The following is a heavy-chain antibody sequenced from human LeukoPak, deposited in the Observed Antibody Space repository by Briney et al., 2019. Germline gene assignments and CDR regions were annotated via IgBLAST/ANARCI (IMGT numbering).Heavy chain of an antibody. J-gene: IGHJ4*02. D-gene: IGHD3-22*01. CDR1: GYTFTGYY. CDR2: LNPNSGGT. Sequence: ASVKVSCKASGYTFTGYYMHWVRQAPGQGLEWMGRLNPNSGGTNYAQKFQGRVTMTRDTSISTAYMELSRLRSDDTAVYYCARDVRGYYDSSGYYCYFDYWGQGTLVTVSS. V-gene: IGHV1-2*06. CDR3: ARDVRGYYDSSGYYCYFDY.